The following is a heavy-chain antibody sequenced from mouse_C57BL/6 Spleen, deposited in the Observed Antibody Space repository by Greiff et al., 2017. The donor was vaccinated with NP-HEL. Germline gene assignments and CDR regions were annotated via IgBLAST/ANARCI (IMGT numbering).Heavy chain of an antibody. J-gene: IGHJ3*01. CDR1: GFTFSSYA. V-gene: IGHV5-4*01. Sequence: EVHLVESGGGLVKPGGSLKLSCAASGFTFSSYAMSWVRQTPEKRLEWVATISDGGSYTYYPDNVKGRFTISRDNAKNNLYLQMSHLKSEDTAMYYCARDRDVPFAYWGQGTLVTVSA. D-gene: IGHD3-1*01. CDR2: ISDGGSYT. CDR3: ARDRDVPFAY.